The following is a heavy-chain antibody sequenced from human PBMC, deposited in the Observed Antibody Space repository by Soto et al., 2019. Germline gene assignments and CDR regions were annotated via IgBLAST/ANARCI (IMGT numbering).Heavy chain of an antibody. V-gene: IGHV3-30-3*01. J-gene: IGHJ4*02. D-gene: IGHD2-15*01. CDR2: ISYDGSYK. CDR3: ARDSRRYCSGGRHCGYFDD. Sequence: PGGCLSHACPAAAFTFSSYSIHRIRQASVQGLEWVAVISYDGSYKSYADSVKGRFTISIDNSKITLYLQMNSLRAEDRAVYYGARDSRRYCSGGRHCGYFDDWAQGT. CDR1: AFTFSSYS.